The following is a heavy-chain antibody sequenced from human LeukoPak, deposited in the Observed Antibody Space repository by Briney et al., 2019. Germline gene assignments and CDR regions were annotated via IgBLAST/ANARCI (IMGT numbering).Heavy chain of an antibody. CDR1: GYSFTSYD. D-gene: IGHD3-10*01. CDR3: ARVQRVTFPLKYYFDY. CDR2: MNPNSGNT. Sequence: GASVKVSCKASGYSFTSYDINWVRQATGQGLEWMGWMNPNSGNTAYAQKFQGRVTMTRSTSISTAYMELSSLRSEDTAVYYCARVQRVTFPLKYYFDYWGQGTLVTVSS. V-gene: IGHV1-8*01. J-gene: IGHJ4*02.